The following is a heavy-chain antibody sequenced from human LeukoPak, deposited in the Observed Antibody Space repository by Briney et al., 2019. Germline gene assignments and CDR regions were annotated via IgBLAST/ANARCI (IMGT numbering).Heavy chain of an antibody. Sequence: SQTLSLTSAISGDSVSSNSAAWNWIRQSPSRGLEWLGRTYYRSKWYNDYAVSVKSRITINPDTSKNQFSLQLNSVTPEDTAVYYCARAAYDILTGYYTLFDYWGQGTLVTVSS. D-gene: IGHD3-9*01. J-gene: IGHJ4*02. CDR2: TYYRSKWYN. V-gene: IGHV6-1*01. CDR3: ARAAYDILTGYYTLFDY. CDR1: GDSVSSNSAA.